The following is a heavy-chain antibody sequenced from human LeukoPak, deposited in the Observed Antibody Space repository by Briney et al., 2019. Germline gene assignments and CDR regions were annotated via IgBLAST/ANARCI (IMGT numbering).Heavy chain of an antibody. CDR1: GGSISSSNW. V-gene: IGHV4-4*02. CDR2: IYHSGST. Sequence: SGTLSLTCAVSGGSISSSNWWSWVRQPPGKGLEWIGEIYHSGSTNYNPPLKSRVTISVDKSKNQFSLKLSSVTAADTAVYYCASRSGSSGWYEVDYWGQGTLVTVSS. CDR3: ASRSGSSGWYEVDY. J-gene: IGHJ4*02. D-gene: IGHD6-19*01.